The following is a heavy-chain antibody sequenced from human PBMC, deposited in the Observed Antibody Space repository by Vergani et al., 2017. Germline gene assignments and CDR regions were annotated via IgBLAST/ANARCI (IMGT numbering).Heavy chain of an antibody. V-gene: IGHV5-51*01. CDR3: ARHVRYYDSSGYYWIDY. J-gene: IGHJ4*02. Sequence: EVQLVQSGAEVKKPGESLKISCKGSGYSFTSYWIGWVRQMPGKGLEWMGIIYPGDSDTRYRPSFQGQVTISADKSSSTAYLQWSSLKASDTAMYYCARHVRYYDSSGYYWIDYWGQGTLVTVSS. CDR2: IYPGDSDT. D-gene: IGHD3-22*01. CDR1: GYSFTSYW.